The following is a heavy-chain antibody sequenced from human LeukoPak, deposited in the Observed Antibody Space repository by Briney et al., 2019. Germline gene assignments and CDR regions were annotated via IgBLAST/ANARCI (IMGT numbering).Heavy chain of an antibody. CDR1: GGIFSSYA. Sequence: ASVKVSCKASGGIFSSYAISWVRRAPGQGLEWMGWISVHNGNTNYAQKFQGRVTMTTDTSTSTAYMELRSLRSDDTAVYYCARTYYDSSGYWVLEYHYMDVWGTGTTVTVSS. J-gene: IGHJ6*03. V-gene: IGHV1-18*01. D-gene: IGHD3-22*01. CDR3: ARTYYDSSGYWVLEYHYMDV. CDR2: ISVHNGNT.